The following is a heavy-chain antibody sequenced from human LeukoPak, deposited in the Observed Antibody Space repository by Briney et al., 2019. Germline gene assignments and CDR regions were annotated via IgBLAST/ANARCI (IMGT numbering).Heavy chain of an antibody. CDR1: GFTFSSYA. J-gene: IGHJ4*02. CDR2: IRSKAYGGTT. CDR3: TRGYCSSTSCSSYY. V-gene: IGHV3-49*04. D-gene: IGHD2-2*01. Sequence: PGGSLRLSCAASGFTFSSYAMSWVRQAPGKGLEWVGFIRSKAYGGTTEYAASVKGRFTISRDDSKSIAYLQMNSLKTEDTAVYYCTRGYCSSTSCSSYYWGQGTLVTVSS.